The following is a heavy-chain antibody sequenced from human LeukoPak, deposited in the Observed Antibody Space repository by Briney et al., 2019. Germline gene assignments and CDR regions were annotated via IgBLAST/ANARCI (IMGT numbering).Heavy chain of an antibody. Sequence: SQTLSLTCAISGDSVSSNSAAWNWIRQSPSRGLEWLGRTYYRSKWYNDYAESVTGRISINADTSKNQFSLQLNSVTPEDTAVYFCARSPTFDSWGQGTLVTVSS. CDR2: TYYRSKWYN. CDR3: ARSPTFDS. CDR1: GDSVSSNSAA. J-gene: IGHJ4*02. V-gene: IGHV6-1*01.